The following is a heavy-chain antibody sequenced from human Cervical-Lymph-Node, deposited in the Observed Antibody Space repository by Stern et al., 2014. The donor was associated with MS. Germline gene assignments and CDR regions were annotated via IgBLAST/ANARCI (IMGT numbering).Heavy chain of an antibody. D-gene: IGHD4-11*01. CDR2: IIPLFDTP. Sequence: MQLVESGAEVKKPGSSVKVSCKASGGTFSTFSINWVRQVPGQSLEWMGGIIPLFDTPTCAQKFQGRVTITADSSTSTVYMSLNSLRFDDTAVYYCVLPSTVTTAAFDVWGRGTMVTVSS. J-gene: IGHJ3*01. CDR3: VLPSTVTTAAFDV. CDR1: GGTFSTFS. V-gene: IGHV1-69*06.